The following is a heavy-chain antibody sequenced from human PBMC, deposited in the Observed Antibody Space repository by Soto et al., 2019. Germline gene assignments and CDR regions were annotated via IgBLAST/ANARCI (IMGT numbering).Heavy chain of an antibody. CDR1: GYTFTSYD. V-gene: IGHV1-8*01. D-gene: IGHD1-1*01. CDR3: ARETTTRGMEV. Sequence: QVQLVQSGAEVKKPGASVKVSCKASGYTFTSYDINWVRQATGQGLEWMGWMNPNSGNTGYAQKFQGRVTMTRNTSRSTAYMKPSSLRSEATAVYYSARETTTRGMEVGGQGTTVTVSS. J-gene: IGHJ6*02. CDR2: MNPNSGNT.